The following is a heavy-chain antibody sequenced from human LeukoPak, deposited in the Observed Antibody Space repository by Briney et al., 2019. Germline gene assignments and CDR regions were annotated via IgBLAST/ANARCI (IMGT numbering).Heavy chain of an antibody. Sequence: PGGSLRLSCVDSRFTLTNYAMRWVGQTPGKGLEWVADISDNGGSTYYADSVKGRFTISRDNSKNALYLQMNSLRAEDTAVYYCAKVRWEKHDYGSGSYYKRKDYYYGMDVWGQGTTVTVSS. CDR1: RFTLTNYA. CDR3: AKVRWEKHDYGSGSYYKRKDYYYGMDV. J-gene: IGHJ6*02. CDR2: ISDNGGST. V-gene: IGHV3-23*01. D-gene: IGHD3-10*01.